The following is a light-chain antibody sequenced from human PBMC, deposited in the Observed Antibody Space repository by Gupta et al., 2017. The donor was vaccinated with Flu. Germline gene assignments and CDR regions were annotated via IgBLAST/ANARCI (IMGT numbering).Light chain of an antibody. CDR1: SSTIGAGYD. J-gene: IGLJ1*01. V-gene: IGLV1-40*01. CDR2: GSS. Sequence: QSALTQPPSVSGAPGQRVIISCTGGSSTIGAGYDVQWYQQLPGTAPKLIIFGSSNRTSGVPDSFAGSKSDTAAFLAISGRQAEEEADYYCQSYDSSVRYGFGTGTKVTVL. CDR3: QSYDSSVRYG.